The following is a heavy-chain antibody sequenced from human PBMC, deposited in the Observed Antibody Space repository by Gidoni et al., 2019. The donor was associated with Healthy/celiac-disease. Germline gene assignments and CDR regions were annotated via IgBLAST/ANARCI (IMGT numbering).Heavy chain of an antibody. CDR2: IIPIFGTA. CDR1: GGTFRSYA. CDR3: AHSQQPESNKPRWGVWFDY. J-gene: IGHJ4*02. D-gene: IGHD6-13*01. Sequence: VQLVQSGAEVKKPGSSVKVSCKASGGTFRSYAISWVRQAPGQGLEWMGGIIPIFGTANYAQKFQGRVTITADKSTSTAYMELSSLRSEDTAVYYCAHSQQPESNKPRWGVWFDYWGQGTLVTVSS. V-gene: IGHV1-69*06.